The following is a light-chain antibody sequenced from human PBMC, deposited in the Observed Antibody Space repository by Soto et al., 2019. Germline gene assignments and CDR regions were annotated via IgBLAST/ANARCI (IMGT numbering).Light chain of an antibody. V-gene: IGLV6-57*01. J-gene: IGLJ2*01. CDR3: QSYDADILI. CDR2: EDD. CDR1: SGNIVSNY. Sequence: NFMLTQPHSVSESPGKTVTISCTRSSGNIVSNYVQWYQQRPGSSPTTVIYEDDDRPSGVPDRFSGSIDTSSNSASLTISGLKTEDEADYYCQSYDADILIFGGGTKLT.